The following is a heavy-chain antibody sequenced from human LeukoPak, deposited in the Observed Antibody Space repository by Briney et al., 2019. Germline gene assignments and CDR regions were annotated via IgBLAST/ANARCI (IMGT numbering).Heavy chain of an antibody. CDR3: ARDCSSTRCQGPVFDN. D-gene: IGHD2-2*01. CDR1: GYTFTSNY. Sequence: ASVKVSCKASGYTFTSNYMHWVRKAPGQGLEWMGIIHPSGGNTNYEQTFQGRVAMTRDTSTSTVYMELSSLRSEDTAIYYCARDCSSTRCQGPVFDNWGQGTLVTVSS. J-gene: IGHJ4*02. CDR2: IHPSGGNT. V-gene: IGHV1-46*01.